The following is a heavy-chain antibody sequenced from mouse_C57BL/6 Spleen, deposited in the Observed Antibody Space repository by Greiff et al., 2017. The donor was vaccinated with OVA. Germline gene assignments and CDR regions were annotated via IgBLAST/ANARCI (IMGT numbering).Heavy chain of an antibody. J-gene: IGHJ4*01. D-gene: IGHD1-1*02. Sequence: QVQLQQPGAELVKPGASVKMSCKASGYTFTSYWITWVKQRPGQGLEWIGDIYPGSGSTHYNVKFKSKAALTVDASSSTAEMQLSCLTCETSAVSHCARWLLRDALDYWGKGTSVTVST. CDR1: GYTFTSYW. CDR2: IYPGSGST. V-gene: IGHV1-55*01. CDR3: ARWLLRDALDY.